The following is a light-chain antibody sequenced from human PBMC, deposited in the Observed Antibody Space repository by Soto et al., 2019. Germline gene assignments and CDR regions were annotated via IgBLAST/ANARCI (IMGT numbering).Light chain of an antibody. CDR1: QSVSNNY. V-gene: IGKV3-20*01. CDR2: GAS. CDR3: QQYGSSGT. Sequence: EIVLTQSPGTLSLSPGERATLSCRASQSVSNNYLAWYQQKPGQAPRLLIYGASKRATGIPDRFSGRGSGTDFPLTISRLEPEDVAVYYCQQYGSSGTFGQGTKVEIK. J-gene: IGKJ1*01.